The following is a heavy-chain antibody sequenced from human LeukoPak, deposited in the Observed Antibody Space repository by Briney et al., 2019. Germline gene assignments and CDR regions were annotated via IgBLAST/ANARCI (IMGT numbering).Heavy chain of an antibody. V-gene: IGHV3-64*01. CDR3: ARVVTFGYFDL. CDR1: GFTLSSYA. CDR2: ISSNGGST. J-gene: IGHJ2*01. Sequence: GGSLRLSCAASGFTLSSYAMHWVRQAPGKGLEYVSAISSNGGSTYYANSVKGRFTISRDNSKNTLYLQMGSLRAEDMAVYYCARVVTFGYFDLWGRGTLVTVSS.